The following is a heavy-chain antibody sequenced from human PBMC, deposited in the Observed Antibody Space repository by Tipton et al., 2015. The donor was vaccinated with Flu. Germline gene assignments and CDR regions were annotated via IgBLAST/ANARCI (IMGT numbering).Heavy chain of an antibody. CDR2: INDRGSI. J-gene: IGHJ4*02. V-gene: IGHV4-34*01. CDR1: GGSLSGFY. CDR3: ARRTLSVSGVAFAI. D-gene: IGHD3-3*01. Sequence: TLSLTCAVHGGSLSGFYWSWIRQFPGKGLEWLGEINDRGSINDNPPLKSRVMMSVEASKNEFSLRLTSVTAADAAVYYCARRTLSVSGVAFAIWGQGTVVTVSS.